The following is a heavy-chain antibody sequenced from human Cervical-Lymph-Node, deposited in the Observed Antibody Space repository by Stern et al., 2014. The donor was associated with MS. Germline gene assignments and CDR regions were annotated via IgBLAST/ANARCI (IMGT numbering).Heavy chain of an antibody. D-gene: IGHD3-22*01. V-gene: IGHV1-69*01. Sequence: QVQLVESGAEVTKPGSSVKVSCKASGGTFSSYAISWVRQAPGQGLEWMGGIIPIFGTANYAQKFQGRGKITADESTSTAYMELSSLRSEDTAVYYCARPTTDSSGYYYYYGMDVWGQGTTVTVSS. CDR3: ARPTTDSSGYYYYYGMDV. CDR1: GGTFSSYA. CDR2: IIPIFGTA. J-gene: IGHJ6*02.